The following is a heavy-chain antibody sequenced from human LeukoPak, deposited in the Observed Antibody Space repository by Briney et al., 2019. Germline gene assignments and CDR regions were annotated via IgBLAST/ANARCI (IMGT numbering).Heavy chain of an antibody. CDR2: IYYSGST. CDR3: ARTDYGDPVSGYGITY. Sequence: SETLSLTCTVSGGSISSYYWSWIRQPPGKGLEWIGYIYYSGSTNYNPSLKSRVTISVDTSKNQFSLKLSSVTAADAAVYYCARTDYGDPVSGYGITYWGQGTLVTVSS. J-gene: IGHJ4*02. CDR1: GGSISSYY. D-gene: IGHD4-17*01. V-gene: IGHV4-59*01.